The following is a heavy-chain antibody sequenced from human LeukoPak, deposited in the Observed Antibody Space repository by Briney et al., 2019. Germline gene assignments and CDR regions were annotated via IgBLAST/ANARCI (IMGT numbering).Heavy chain of an antibody. CDR2: FDPEDGER. Sequence: ASVTVSCKVSVYTLTQLSMHWVRQAPGKGREWMGGFDPEDGERISAQKFHGRVTMTEDTSTDTAYMDLSNLRSEDTAVYYCATVSAQQAVPAIDFDYWGQGTLVTVST. V-gene: IGHV1-24*01. CDR1: VYTLTQLS. D-gene: IGHD6-13*01. CDR3: ATVSAQQAVPAIDFDY. J-gene: IGHJ4*02.